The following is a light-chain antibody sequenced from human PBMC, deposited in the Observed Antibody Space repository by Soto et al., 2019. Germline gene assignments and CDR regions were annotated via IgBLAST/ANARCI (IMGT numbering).Light chain of an antibody. J-gene: IGKJ1*01. Sequence: CIASESLYNNYVAWYQEKPGQAPTLLIYGASTSATGIPARFSGSGSGTEFTLTIISLQSEDFAVYYCQQYTNWPPWPFGQVSIVAIK. CDR1: ESLYNN. V-gene: IGKV3-15*01. CDR3: QQYTNWPPWP. CDR2: GAS.